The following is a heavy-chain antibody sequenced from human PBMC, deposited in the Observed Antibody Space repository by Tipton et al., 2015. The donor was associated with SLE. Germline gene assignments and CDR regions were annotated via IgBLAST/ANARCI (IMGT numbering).Heavy chain of an antibody. J-gene: IGHJ4*01. CDR1: GGSISSGSLY. CDR2: IYTSGST. Sequence: TLSLTCTVSGGSISSGSLYWTWIRQPAGKGLEGIGRIYTSGSTNYNPSLKSRVTMSVDTSKNQFSLKLSSVTAADTAVYYCARSAIFGVIMGGYCDYWGQRTLATVSS. V-gene: IGHV4-61*02. D-gene: IGHD3-3*01. CDR3: ARSAIFGVIMGGYCDY.